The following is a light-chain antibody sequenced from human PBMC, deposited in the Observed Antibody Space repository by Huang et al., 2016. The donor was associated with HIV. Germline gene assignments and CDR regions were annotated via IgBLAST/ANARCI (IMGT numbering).Light chain of an antibody. Sequence: IVMTQSPATLSVSPGERATLSCRASAGVSNNVAWYQQRPDQTPRLLIHGASTRHTGIPAKFSGLVSGTEFTLTITSLQPEDSAVYYCQQYNNWPPWTFGPGTQVEI. CDR1: AGVSNN. V-gene: IGKV3D-15*01. CDR2: GAS. J-gene: IGKJ1*01. CDR3: QQYNNWPPWT.